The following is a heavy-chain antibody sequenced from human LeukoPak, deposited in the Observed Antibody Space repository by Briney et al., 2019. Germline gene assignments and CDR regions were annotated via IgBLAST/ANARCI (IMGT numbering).Heavy chain of an antibody. Sequence: GASVKVSCKASGGTFSSYAISWVQQAPGQGLEWMGGIIPIFGTANYAQKFQGRVTITTDESTSTAYMELSSLRSEDTAVYYCARSNYDFWSGSMRANYYYYMDVWGKGTTVTVSS. CDR2: IIPIFGTA. D-gene: IGHD3-3*01. J-gene: IGHJ6*03. V-gene: IGHV1-69*05. CDR1: GGTFSSYA. CDR3: ARSNYDFWSGSMRANYYYYMDV.